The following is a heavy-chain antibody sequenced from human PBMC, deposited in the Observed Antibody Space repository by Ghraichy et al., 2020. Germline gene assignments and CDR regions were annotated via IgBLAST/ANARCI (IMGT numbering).Heavy chain of an antibody. V-gene: IGHV3-49*03. CDR2: IRSKAYGGTT. CDR1: GFTFGDYA. J-gene: IGHJ6*02. Sequence: GGSLRLSCTASGFTFGDYAMSWFRQAPGKGREWVGFIRSKAYGGTTEYAASVKGRFTISRDDSKSIAYLQMNSLKTEDTAVYYCTRDMDNYDFWSGYYWNGYYYYGMDVWGQGTTVTVSS. D-gene: IGHD3-3*01. CDR3: TRDMDNYDFWSGYYWNGYYYYGMDV.